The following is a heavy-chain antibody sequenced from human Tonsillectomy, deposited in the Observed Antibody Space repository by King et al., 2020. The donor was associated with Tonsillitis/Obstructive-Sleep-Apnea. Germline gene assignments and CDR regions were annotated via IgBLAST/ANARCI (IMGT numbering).Heavy chain of an antibody. CDR2: IKSKIDGGTT. CDR1: GFTFSNAW. V-gene: IGHV3-15*01. Sequence: VQLVESGGGLVKPGGSLRLSCAASGFTFSNAWMSWVRQAPGKGLEWVGRIKSKIDGGTTDYAAPVKGRFTISRDDSKNTLYLQMNSLKTEDTAVYYCTTGYCTNGVCYSPDYWGQGTLVTVSS. D-gene: IGHD2-8*01. J-gene: IGHJ4*02. CDR3: TTGYCTNGVCYSPDY.